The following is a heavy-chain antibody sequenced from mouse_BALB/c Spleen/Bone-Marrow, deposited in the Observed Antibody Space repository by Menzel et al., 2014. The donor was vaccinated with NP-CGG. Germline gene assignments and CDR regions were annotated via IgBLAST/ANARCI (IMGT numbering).Heavy chain of an antibody. J-gene: IGHJ4*01. CDR1: GFSLTSYG. CDR3: ARNPIRRNAMDY. CDR2: IWSGGST. D-gene: IGHD2-12*01. Sequence: VQLQQSGPGLVQPSQSLSITCTVSGFSLTSYGVHWVRQSPGKGLEWLGVIWSGGSTDYNAPFMSRLNISKDNSKSQVSFKMNSLQANDTAIYYCARNPIRRNAMDYWGQGTSVTVSS. V-gene: IGHV2-2*02.